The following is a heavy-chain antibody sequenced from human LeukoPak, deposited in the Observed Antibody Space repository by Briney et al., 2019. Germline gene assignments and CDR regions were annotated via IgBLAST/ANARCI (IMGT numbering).Heavy chain of an antibody. Sequence: ASVKVSCKASGYTFTSYGISWVGQPPAQGLGGMGWISAYNGNTNYAQKLQGRVTMTADTSTSTAYMELRSLRSDDTAVYYCARFTSRSGSYIFDYWGQGTLVTVSS. D-gene: IGHD3-10*01. CDR1: GYTFTSYG. V-gene: IGHV1-18*01. CDR2: ISAYNGNT. CDR3: ARFTSRSGSYIFDY. J-gene: IGHJ4*02.